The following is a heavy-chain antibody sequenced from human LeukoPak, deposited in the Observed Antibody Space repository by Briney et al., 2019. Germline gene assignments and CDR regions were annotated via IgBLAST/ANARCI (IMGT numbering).Heavy chain of an antibody. J-gene: IGHJ3*01. CDR3: ARDPAVLWWGSDAFDV. CDR1: GFTFSSYW. V-gene: IGHV3-7*01. D-gene: IGHD2-21*01. CDR2: IKQDGSEK. Sequence: GGSLRLSCAASGFTFSSYWMSWVRQAPGKGLEWVANIKQDGSEKYYVDSVKGRFTISRDNAKNSLYLQMNSLRAEDTAVYYCARDPAVLWWGSDAFDVWGQGTMVTVSS.